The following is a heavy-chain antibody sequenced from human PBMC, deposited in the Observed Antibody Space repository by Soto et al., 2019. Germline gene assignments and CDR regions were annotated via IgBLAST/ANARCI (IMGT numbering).Heavy chain of an antibody. V-gene: IGHV3-30*18. CDR3: AKDSGYTMPANYFYYGLDV. CDR2: ISYDEIDK. J-gene: IGHJ6*02. D-gene: IGHD5-18*01. Sequence: GSLKLSCVACGFTVTSHAMHWVRQTPGKGLEWVAAISYDEIDKKYASSVKGRFTVSRDNVKNTLSLQMNSLRPEDTAVYYCAKDSGYTMPANYFYYGLDVCGQRTTVTVSS. CDR1: GFTVTSHA.